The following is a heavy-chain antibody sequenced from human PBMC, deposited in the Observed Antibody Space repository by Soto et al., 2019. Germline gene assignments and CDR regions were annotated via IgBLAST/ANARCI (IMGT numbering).Heavy chain of an antibody. D-gene: IGHD4-4*01. V-gene: IGHV3-74*01. CDR3: ARGGVGNLDR. CDR1: GFTFSSYW. CDR2: IHSDGSST. J-gene: IGHJ5*02. Sequence: EVQLVESGGGLVQPGGSLRLSCAASGFTFSSYWMHWVRQAPGKGLVWVSRIHSDGSSTTYADSVKGRFTISRDNAKNMVYLQMDSLRAEDTAVYYCARGGVGNLDRWGQGTLVTVSS.